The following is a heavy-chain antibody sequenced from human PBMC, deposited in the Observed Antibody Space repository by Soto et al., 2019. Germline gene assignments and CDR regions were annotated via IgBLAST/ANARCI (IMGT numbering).Heavy chain of an antibody. D-gene: IGHD4-17*01. CDR3: ARSMTTVVTRDY. J-gene: IGHJ4*02. V-gene: IGHV4-39*01. CDR1: GGSISSSSYY. Sequence: QLQLQESGPGLVKPSETLSLTCTVSGGSISSSSYYWGWIRQPPGKGLEWIGSIYYSGSTYYNPSLKSRVTMSVDTSKNQFSLELSSVTAADTAVYYCARSMTTVVTRDYWGQGTLVTVSS. CDR2: IYYSGST.